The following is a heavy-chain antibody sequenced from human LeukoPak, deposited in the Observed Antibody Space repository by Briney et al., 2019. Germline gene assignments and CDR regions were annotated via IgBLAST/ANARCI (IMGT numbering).Heavy chain of an antibody. J-gene: IGHJ4*02. D-gene: IGHD1-26*01. CDR1: GFTFSSYW. CDR2: INSDGSST. Sequence: GGSLRLSCAASGFTFSSYWMHWVRQAPGKGLVWVSRINSDGSSTNYADSVKGRFTISRDNAKNTLFLLMNSLRAEDTAVYYCARVGATTYYWGQGSLVTVSS. V-gene: IGHV3-74*01. CDR3: ARVGATTYY.